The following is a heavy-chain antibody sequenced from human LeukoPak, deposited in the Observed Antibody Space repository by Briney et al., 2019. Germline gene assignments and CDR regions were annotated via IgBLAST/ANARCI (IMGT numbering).Heavy chain of an antibody. Sequence: SETPSLTCTVSGDSISSNPYYWGWIRQPPGKGLEWIGSIYYTGSTPYTPSLKSRVTMSVDTSKNQFSLKMSSVTAADTAGYYCAREGFGESPYFDYWGQGTLVTVSS. CDR1: GDSISSNPYY. V-gene: IGHV4-39*07. CDR2: IYYTGST. D-gene: IGHD3-10*01. J-gene: IGHJ4*02. CDR3: AREGFGESPYFDY.